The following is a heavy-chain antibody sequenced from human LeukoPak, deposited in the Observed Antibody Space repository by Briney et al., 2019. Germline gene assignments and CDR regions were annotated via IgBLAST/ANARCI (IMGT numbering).Heavy chain of an antibody. CDR1: GGSISSYY. D-gene: IGHD3-10*01. V-gene: IGHV4-59*08. CDR2: IYYSGST. J-gene: IGHJ4*02. Sequence: PSETLSLTCTVSGGSISSYYWSWIRQPPGKGLEWIGYIYYSGSTNYNPSLKSRVTISVDTSKNQFSLKLSSVTAADTAVYYCARLSPMVRGVIDYWGQGTLVTVSS. CDR3: ARLSPMVRGVIDY.